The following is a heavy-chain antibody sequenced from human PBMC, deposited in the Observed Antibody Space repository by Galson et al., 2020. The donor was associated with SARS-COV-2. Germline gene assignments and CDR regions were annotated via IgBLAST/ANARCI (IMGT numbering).Heavy chain of an antibody. D-gene: IGHD2-15*01. V-gene: IGHV1-46*01. Sequence: ASVKVSCKASGYTFTSYYMHWVRQAPGQGLEWMGIINPSGGSTSYAQKFQGRVTMTRDTSTSTVYMELSSLRSEDTAVYYCARDPAYCSGGSCYPPYYYDGMDVGGQGTTVTVSS. CDR1: GYTFTSYY. CDR3: ARDPAYCSGGSCYPPYYYDGMDV. CDR2: INPSGGST. J-gene: IGHJ6*02.